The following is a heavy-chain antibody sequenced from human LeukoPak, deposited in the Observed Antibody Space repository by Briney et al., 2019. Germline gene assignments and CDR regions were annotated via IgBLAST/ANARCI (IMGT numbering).Heavy chain of an antibody. CDR3: ARIKWAAAND. CDR1: VYTFTGYY. CDR2: INPNSGGT. Sequence: ASVKVSCKSSVYTFTGYYMHWVRQAPGQGLEWMGWINPNSGGTNYAQKFQGRVTMTRDTSINTAYMELSSLRSDDTAVYYCARIKWAAANDWGQGTLVTVSS. J-gene: IGHJ4*02. V-gene: IGHV1-2*02. D-gene: IGHD6-13*01.